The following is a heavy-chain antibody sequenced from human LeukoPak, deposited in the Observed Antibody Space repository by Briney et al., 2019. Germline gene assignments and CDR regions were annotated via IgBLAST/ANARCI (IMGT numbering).Heavy chain of an antibody. CDR2: MNPNSGNT. CDR3: ARHLTVKWELPYYFDY. D-gene: IGHD1-26*01. V-gene: IGHV1-8*01. CDR1: GYTFTSYD. Sequence: GASVKVSCKASGYTFTSYDINWVRQATGQGLEWMGWMNPNSGNTGYAQKFQGRVTMTRNTSISTAYMELSSLRSEDTAVYYCARHLTVKWELPYYFDYWGQGTLVTVTS. J-gene: IGHJ4*02.